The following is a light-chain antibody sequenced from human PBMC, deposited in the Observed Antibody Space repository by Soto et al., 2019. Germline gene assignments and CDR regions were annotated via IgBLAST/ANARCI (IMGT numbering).Light chain of an antibody. V-gene: IGKV3-20*01. CDR3: QQYGSSPIT. J-gene: IGKJ5*01. Sequence: EIVLTQSPGTLCLSPGERATLSCRASQSVSSYLAWYQQKPGQAPRLLIYGASSRATGIPDRFSGSGSGTDFTLTISRLEPEDFAVYYCQQYGSSPITFGQGTRLEIK. CDR2: GAS. CDR1: QSVSSY.